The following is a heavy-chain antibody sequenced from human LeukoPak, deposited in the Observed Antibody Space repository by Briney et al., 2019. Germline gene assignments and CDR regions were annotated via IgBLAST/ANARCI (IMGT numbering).Heavy chain of an antibody. J-gene: IGHJ4*02. CDR3: ARARTDYDFWNINY. CDR1: GFTFSSYA. V-gene: IGHV3-30-3*01. Sequence: GGSLRLSCAASGFTFSSYAMHWVRQAPGKGLEWVAVISYDGSNKYYADSVKGRFTISRDNSKNTLYLQMNSLRAEDTAVYYCARARTDYDFWNINYWGQGTLVTVSS. CDR2: ISYDGSNK. D-gene: IGHD3-3*01.